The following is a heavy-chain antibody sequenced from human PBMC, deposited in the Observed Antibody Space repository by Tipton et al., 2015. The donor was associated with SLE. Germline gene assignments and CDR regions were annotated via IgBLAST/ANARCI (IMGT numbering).Heavy chain of an antibody. J-gene: IGHJ4*01. V-gene: IGHV4-31*03. D-gene: IGHD4-11*01. CDR2: VYYSGST. CDR3: VRHRGVHNDFSNPSDA. CDR1: GDSISSGGYY. Sequence: TLSLTCTVSGDSISSGGYYWSWIRQYPGKGLEWIGYVYYSGSTYYNPSLKSRVTISLDTSKNQFSLNLTSVTVADTAVYYCVRHRGVHNDFSNPSDAWGRGILVRVSA.